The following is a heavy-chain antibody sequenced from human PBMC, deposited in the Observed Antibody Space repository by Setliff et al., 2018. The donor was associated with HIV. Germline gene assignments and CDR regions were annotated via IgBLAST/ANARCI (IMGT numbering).Heavy chain of an antibody. J-gene: IGHJ4*02. CDR1: GGSISSYY. CDR3: ARGDPLTDFDY. CDR2: IYYSGST. Sequence: SETLSLTCTVSGGSISSYYWSWIRQPPGKGLEWIGYIYYSGSTNYNPSLKSRVTISVDTSKNQFSLKLTSVTAADTAVYYCARGDPLTDFDYWGQGTLVTVSS. D-gene: IGHD3-16*01. V-gene: IGHV4-59*08.